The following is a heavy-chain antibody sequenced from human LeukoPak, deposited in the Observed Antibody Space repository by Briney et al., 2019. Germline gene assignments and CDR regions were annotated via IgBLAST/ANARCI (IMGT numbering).Heavy chain of an antibody. CDR2: INTLSGTT. V-gene: IGHV1-18*01. CDR3: ARDRNDILAGYFSNWFDP. D-gene: IGHD3-9*01. J-gene: IGHJ5*02. CDR1: GYTLTTYG. Sequence: ASVKVSCKASGYTLTTYGLNWVRQAPGQGLEWMGWINTLSGTTKYARILQGRVTMTTDASTNTAYMELRSLRSDDTAVYYCARDRNDILAGYFSNWFDPWGQGTLVTVSS.